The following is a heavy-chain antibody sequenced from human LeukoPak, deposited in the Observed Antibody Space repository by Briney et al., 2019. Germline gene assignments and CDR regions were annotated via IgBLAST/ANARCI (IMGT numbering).Heavy chain of an antibody. J-gene: IGHJ4*02. Sequence: SETLSLTCTVSGGSISSSSYYWGWIRQPPGKGLEWIGSIYYSGSTYYNPSLKSRGTISVDTSKNQFSLKLSSVTAADTAVYYCARSNWNDPYDYWGQGTLVTVSS. V-gene: IGHV4-39*01. D-gene: IGHD1-1*01. CDR3: ARSNWNDPYDY. CDR1: GGSISSSSYY. CDR2: IYYSGST.